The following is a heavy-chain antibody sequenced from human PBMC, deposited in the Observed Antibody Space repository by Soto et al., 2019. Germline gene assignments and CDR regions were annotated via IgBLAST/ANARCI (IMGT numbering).Heavy chain of an antibody. CDR2: IYYSGST. J-gene: IGHJ5*02. V-gene: IGHV4-59*01. D-gene: IGHD2-8*01. Sequence: SDTLCLTWTVSGVFISSYYWSWIRQPPGKGLEWIGYIYYSGSTNYNPSLKSRVTISVDTSKNQFSLKLSSVTAADTAVYYCARLYPRGWFDPWGQGTLVTVSS. CDR1: GVFISSYY. CDR3: ARLYPRGWFDP.